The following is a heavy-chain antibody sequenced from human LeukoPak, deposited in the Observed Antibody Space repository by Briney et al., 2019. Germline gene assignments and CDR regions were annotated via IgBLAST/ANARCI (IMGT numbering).Heavy chain of an antibody. CDR2: INHSGST. Sequence: SETLSLTCAVYGGSFSGYYWSWIRQPPGKGLEWIGEINHSGSTNYNPSLKSRVTISVDTSKNQFSLKLSSVTAADTAVYYCARGKRLLDYWGQGTLVTVSS. CDR3: ARGKRLLDY. V-gene: IGHV4-34*01. J-gene: IGHJ4*02. D-gene: IGHD3-22*01. CDR1: GGSFSGYY.